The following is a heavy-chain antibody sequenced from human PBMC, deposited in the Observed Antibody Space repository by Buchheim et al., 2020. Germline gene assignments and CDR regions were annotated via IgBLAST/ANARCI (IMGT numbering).Heavy chain of an antibody. CDR3: ARMLRGLDSSGYYSLVDY. V-gene: IGHV5-10-1*03. D-gene: IGHD3-22*01. J-gene: IGHJ4*02. CDR2: IDPSDSYT. CDR1: GYSFTSYW. Sequence: EVQLVQSGAEVKKPGESLRISCKGSGYSFTSYWISWVRQMPGKGLEWMVRIDPSDSYTNYSPSFQGHVTISADQSISTAYLQWSSLKASDTAMYYCARMLRGLDSSGYYSLVDYWGQGTL.